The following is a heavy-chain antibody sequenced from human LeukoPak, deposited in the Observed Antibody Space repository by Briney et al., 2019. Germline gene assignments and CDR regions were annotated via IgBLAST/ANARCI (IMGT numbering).Heavy chain of an antibody. D-gene: IGHD5-12*01. CDR2: IKKDGGEK. J-gene: IGHJ5*02. CDR3: AKDPATLGS. CDR1: GFPFSSYW. Sequence: GGSLRLSCAASGFPFSSYWMSWVRQAPGKGLEWVANIKKDGGEKYYADSVKGRFTISRDNAENSLCLQMNSLRAEDTAVYYCAKDPATLGSWGQGTLVTVSS. V-gene: IGHV3-7*03.